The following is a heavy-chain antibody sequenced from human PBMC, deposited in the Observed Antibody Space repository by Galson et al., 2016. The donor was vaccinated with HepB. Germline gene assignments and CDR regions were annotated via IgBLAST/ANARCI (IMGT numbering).Heavy chain of an antibody. CDR1: GGTFNGYY. D-gene: IGHD4-17*01. J-gene: IGHJ5*02. V-gene: IGHV4-34*01. CDR3: ARDPMTSVRGFDP. Sequence: SETLSLTCAVFGGTFNGYYWTWIRQPPGKGLEWIGEINHSGNTNYNPSLKSRVNLSVDMSKKQFTLRLSSVTPADTAVYYCARDPMTSVRGFDPWGQGTLVTVSS. CDR2: INHSGNT.